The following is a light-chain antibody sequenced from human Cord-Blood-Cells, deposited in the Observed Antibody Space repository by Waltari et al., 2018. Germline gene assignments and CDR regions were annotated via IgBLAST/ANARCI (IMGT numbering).Light chain of an antibody. V-gene: IGLV1-44*01. CDR1: SANIGSIT. CDR3: AAWDDSLNGVV. CDR2: SNN. J-gene: IGLJ2*01. Sequence: QSVLTQPPSASGTPGPRVTISCSGSSANIGSITVNWYQQPPGTAPKLLIYSNNQRPSGVPDRFSGSKSGTSASLAISGLQSEDEADYYCAAWDDSLNGVVFGGGTKLTVL.